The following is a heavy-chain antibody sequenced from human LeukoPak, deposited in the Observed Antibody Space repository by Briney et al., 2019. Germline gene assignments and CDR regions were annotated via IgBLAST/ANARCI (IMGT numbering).Heavy chain of an antibody. J-gene: IGHJ4*02. Sequence: GRSLRLSCAASGFTFSSYAMNWVRQAPGKGLEGVSTISGSGGGTYYADSVKGRFTISRDTSKDKMYLQMNSLRAEDTAVYYCAKGWDYFDYWGQGTLVTVSS. V-gene: IGHV3-23*01. CDR2: ISGSGGGT. D-gene: IGHD1-26*01. CDR1: GFTFSSYA. CDR3: AKGWDYFDY.